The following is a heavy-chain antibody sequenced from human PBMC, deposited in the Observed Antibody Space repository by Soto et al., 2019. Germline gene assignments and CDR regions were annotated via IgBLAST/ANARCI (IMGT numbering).Heavy chain of an antibody. D-gene: IGHD1-26*01. CDR1: GFTFSSYW. Sequence: EVQLVESGGGLVQPGGSLRLSCAASGFTFSSYWMYWVRQAPGKGLVWVSRINSDGSSTTYADSVKGRFTISRDNAKNKLYLQMNSLRAEDTAVYYCARALVWSGSYYAFDYWGQGTLVTVSS. V-gene: IGHV3-74*01. CDR3: ARALVWSGSYYAFDY. CDR2: INSDGSST. J-gene: IGHJ4*02.